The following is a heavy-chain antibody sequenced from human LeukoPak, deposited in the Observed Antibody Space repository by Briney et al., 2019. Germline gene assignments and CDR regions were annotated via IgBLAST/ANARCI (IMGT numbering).Heavy chain of an antibody. D-gene: IGHD2-15*01. Sequence: PWASVKVSCKASGYTFTSYGISWVRQAPGQGLEWMGGIIPIFGTANYAQKFQGRVTITADESTSTAYMELSSLRFEDTAVYYCARGGGGALYCSGGSCYSELDYWGQGTLVTVSS. CDR1: GYTFTSYG. CDR2: IIPIFGTA. V-gene: IGHV1-69*13. CDR3: ARGGGGALYCSGGSCYSELDY. J-gene: IGHJ4*02.